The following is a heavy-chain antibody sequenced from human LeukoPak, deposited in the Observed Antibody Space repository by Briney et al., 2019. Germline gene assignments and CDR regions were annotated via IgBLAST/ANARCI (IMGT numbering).Heavy chain of an antibody. J-gene: IGHJ4*02. CDR3: ARARLDVVVVVAATTYYFDY. D-gene: IGHD2-15*01. CDR2: INPNSGGT. V-gene: IGHV1-2*06. Sequence: ASVKVSCKASGYTFTGYYMHWVRQAPGQGLEWMGRINPNSGGTNYAQKFQGRVTMTRDTSISTAYMELSRLRSDDTAVYYCARARLDVVVVVAATTYYFDYWGQGTLVTVSS. CDR1: GYTFTGYY.